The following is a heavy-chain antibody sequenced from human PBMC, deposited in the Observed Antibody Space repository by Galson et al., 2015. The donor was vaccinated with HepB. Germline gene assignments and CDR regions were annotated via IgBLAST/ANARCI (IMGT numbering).Heavy chain of an antibody. CDR1: GFTFSSYS. CDR2: ISSSSSYI. J-gene: IGHJ4*02. V-gene: IGHV3-21*01. D-gene: IGHD6-13*01. CDR3: ASLGPAAGTPGDY. Sequence: SLRLSCAASGFTFSSYSMNWVRQAPGKGLEWVSSISSSSSYIYYADSVKGRFTISRDNAKNSLYLQMNSLRAEDTAVYYCASLGPAAGTPGDYWGQGTLVTVSS.